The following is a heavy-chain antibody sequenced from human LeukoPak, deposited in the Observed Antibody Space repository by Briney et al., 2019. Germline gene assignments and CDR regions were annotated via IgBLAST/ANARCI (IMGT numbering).Heavy chain of an antibody. CDR3: AKKGATTGDFDY. D-gene: IGHD1-26*01. J-gene: IGHJ4*02. CDR2: ISGSGGDT. Sequence: PGGSLRLSCAASGFTFSNFLMTWVRQAPGKGPEWVSAISGSGGDTYYADSVKGRFTISRDNSKNTLYLQMNGLRAEDTAVYYCAKKGATTGDFDYWGQGTLVTVS. V-gene: IGHV3-23*01. CDR1: GFTFSNFL.